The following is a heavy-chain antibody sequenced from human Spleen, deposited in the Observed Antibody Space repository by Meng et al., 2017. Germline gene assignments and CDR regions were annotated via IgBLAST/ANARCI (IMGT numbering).Heavy chain of an antibody. J-gene: IGHJ3*02. V-gene: IGHV1-46*04. D-gene: IGHD5-12*01. Sequence: ASVKVSCKSSGFTLSDYFIHWVRQAPGQGLEWMGVINPYSGATTYAQRLQGGLIMTTDTPTTTVYMDLISLTSEGTPVYYCAREGGNRGYDAFDIWGQGTMVTVSS. CDR3: AREGGNRGYDAFDI. CDR1: GFTLSDYF. CDR2: INPYSGAT.